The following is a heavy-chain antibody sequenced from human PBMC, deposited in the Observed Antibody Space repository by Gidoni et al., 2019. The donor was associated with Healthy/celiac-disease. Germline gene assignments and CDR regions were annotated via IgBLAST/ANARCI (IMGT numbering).Heavy chain of an antibody. J-gene: IGHJ4*02. D-gene: IGHD2-15*01. CDR2: ISAYRGNT. V-gene: IGHV1-18*04. CDR3: ARLLSEVGYCSGGSCYPEDY. CDR1: RLTFTSYA. Sequence: QVQLVQSGPEVKKPGVSVKVSCQASRLTFTSYATRWVRQAPGQGLGWMGWISAYRGNTNYAQKLQGRDTMNTDTSTSTAYMELRSLRSDDTAVYYCARLLSEVGYCSGGSCYPEDYWGQGTLVTVSS.